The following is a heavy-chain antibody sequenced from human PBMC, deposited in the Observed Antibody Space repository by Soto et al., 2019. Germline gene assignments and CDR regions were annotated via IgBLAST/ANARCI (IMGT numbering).Heavy chain of an antibody. CDR3: ARDPGIAAAGTRVGYYYYGMDV. D-gene: IGHD6-13*01. CDR2: IYYSGST. CDR1: GGSISSGGYY. V-gene: IGHV4-31*03. J-gene: IGHJ6*02. Sequence: SETLSLTCTVSGGSISSGGYYWSWIRQHPGKGLEWIGYIYYSGSTYYNPSLKSRVTISVDTSKNQFSLKLSSVTAADTAVYYCARDPGIAAAGTRVGYYYYGMDVWGQGTTVTV.